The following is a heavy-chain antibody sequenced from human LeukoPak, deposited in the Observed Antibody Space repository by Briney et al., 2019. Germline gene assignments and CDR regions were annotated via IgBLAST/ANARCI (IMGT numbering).Heavy chain of an antibody. Sequence: GGSLRLSCAASGFTFSSYWMSWVRQAPGKGLEWVANIKQDGSEKYYVDSVKGRFTISRDNAKNSLYLQMNSLRAEDTAVYYCARKMIVVVKGAFDIWGQGTMVTVSS. CDR1: GFTFSSYW. CDR3: ARKMIVVVKGAFDI. CDR2: IKQDGSEK. J-gene: IGHJ3*02. V-gene: IGHV3-7*01. D-gene: IGHD3-22*01.